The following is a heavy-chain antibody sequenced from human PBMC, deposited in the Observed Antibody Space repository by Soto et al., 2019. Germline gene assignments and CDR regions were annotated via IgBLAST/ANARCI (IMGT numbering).Heavy chain of an antibody. V-gene: IGHV1-46*03. CDR3: GRGRPAPITIFGVGAFDC. J-gene: IGHJ3*01. CDR1: GYTFTSYY. D-gene: IGHD3-3*01. Sequence: GASVKVSCKASGYTFTSYYMHWVRQAPGLGLEWMAIINPSGGSTSYAQKFQGRVTMTRDTSTRTVYMELSSLRSEDTAVYYCGRGRPAPITIFGVGAFDCRGQGTMVTVSS. CDR2: INPSGGST.